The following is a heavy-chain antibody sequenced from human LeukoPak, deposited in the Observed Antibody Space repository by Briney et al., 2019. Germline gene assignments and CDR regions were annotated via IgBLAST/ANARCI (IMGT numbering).Heavy chain of an antibody. V-gene: IGHV4-59*12. J-gene: IGHJ6*03. CDR1: GGSISSYY. CDR3: AREVYYDILTGYPYCNYYYYYMDV. D-gene: IGHD3-9*01. CDR2: IYYSGST. Sequence: PSETLSLTCTVSGGSISSYYWSWIRQPPGKGLEWIGYIYYSGSTNYNPSLKSRVTISVDTSKNQFSLKLSSVTAADTAVYYCAREVYYDILTGYPYCNYYYYYMDVWGKGTTVTISS.